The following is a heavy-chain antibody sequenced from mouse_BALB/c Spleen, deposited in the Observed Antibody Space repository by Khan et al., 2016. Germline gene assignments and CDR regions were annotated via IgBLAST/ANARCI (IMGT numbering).Heavy chain of an antibody. V-gene: IGHV4-1*02. J-gene: IGHJ1*01. CDR3: ASTFWYFDV. CDR1: GFDFSRYW. Sequence: EVKLLESGGGLVQPGGSLKLSCAASGFDFSRYWMSWVRQAPGKGLEWIGEINPDSSTINYTPSLKDKFIISRDNANNTLYLQMSKVRSEDTVLYYCASTFWYFDVWGAGTTVTVSS. CDR2: INPDSSTI.